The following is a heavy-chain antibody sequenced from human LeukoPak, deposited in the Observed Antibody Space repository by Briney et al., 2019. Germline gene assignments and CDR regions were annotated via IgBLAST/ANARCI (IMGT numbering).Heavy chain of an antibody. D-gene: IGHD6-6*01. J-gene: IGHJ5*02. CDR3: ARGVAAPWFDP. CDR1: GGSISSYY. Sequence: SETLSLTCTVSGGSISSYYWSWIRQPPGKGLEWIGYIYYSGTTNYKPSLKSRVTMSVGTSKNQFSLKLSSVTAADTAVYYCARGVAAPWFDPWGQGTLVTVSS. V-gene: IGHV4-59*01. CDR2: IYYSGTT.